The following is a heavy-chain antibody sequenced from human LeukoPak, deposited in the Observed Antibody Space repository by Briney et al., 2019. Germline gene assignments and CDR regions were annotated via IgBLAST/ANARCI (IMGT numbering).Heavy chain of an antibody. CDR1: GFTFSDYF. CDR3: ARVAGTSDSDY. J-gene: IGHJ4*02. CDR2: ISSSGRTM. D-gene: IGHD2-2*01. V-gene: IGHV3-11*01. Sequence: KSGGSLRLSCAAFGFTFSDYFMSWIRQAPGKGLEWVSYISSSGRTMYYADSVKDRFTISRDNAKNSLYLQMNSLRAEDTAFYYCARVAGTSDSDYWGQGTLVTVSS.